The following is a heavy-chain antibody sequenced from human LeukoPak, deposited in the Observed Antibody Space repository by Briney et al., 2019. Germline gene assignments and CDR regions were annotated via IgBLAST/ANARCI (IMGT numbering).Heavy chain of an antibody. CDR2: INPSNGGT. V-gene: IGHV1-2*02. J-gene: IGHJ4*02. CDR1: GYTFSDYY. D-gene: IGHD1-26*01. CDR3: ASKPHGRQQGFDY. Sequence: GASVKVSCKTSGYTFSDYYIHWVRQAPGQGLEWMGWINPSNGGTKYAQKFQGRVTMTREASISTAYMEVSRLTSDDTAVYYCASKPHGRQQGFDYWGQGTLVTVSS.